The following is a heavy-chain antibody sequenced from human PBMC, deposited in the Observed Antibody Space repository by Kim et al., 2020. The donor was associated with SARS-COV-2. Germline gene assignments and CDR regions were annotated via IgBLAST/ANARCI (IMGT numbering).Heavy chain of an antibody. Sequence: SETLSLTCTVSGGSISSYYWSWIRQPPGKGLEWIGYIYYSGSTNYNPSLKSRVTISVDTSKNQFSLKLSSVTAADTAVYYCARFQSCSSTSCPDAFDIWGQGTMVTVSS. V-gene: IGHV4-59*01. J-gene: IGHJ3*02. D-gene: IGHD2-2*01. CDR2: IYYSGST. CDR1: GGSISSYY. CDR3: ARFQSCSSTSCPDAFDI.